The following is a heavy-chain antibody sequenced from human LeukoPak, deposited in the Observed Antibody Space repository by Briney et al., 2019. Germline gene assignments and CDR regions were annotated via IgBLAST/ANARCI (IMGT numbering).Heavy chain of an antibody. J-gene: IGHJ6*04. CDR1: GFTFDDYA. CDR3: AKASMGYCSSTSCYEAYYGMDV. CDR2: ISWDGGST. V-gene: IGHV3-43D*04. Sequence: GGSLRLSCAASGFTFDDYAMHWVRQAPGKGPEWVSLISWDGGSTYYADSVKGRFTISRDNSKNSLYLQMNSLRAEDTALYYCAKASMGYCSSTSCYEAYYGMDVWGKGTTVTVSS. D-gene: IGHD2-2*01.